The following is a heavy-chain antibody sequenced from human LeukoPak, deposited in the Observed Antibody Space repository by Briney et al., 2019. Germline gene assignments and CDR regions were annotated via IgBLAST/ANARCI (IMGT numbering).Heavy chain of an antibody. Sequence: SETLSLTCAVYGGSFSGYYWSWIRQPPGKGLEWIGEINHSGSTNYNPSLKSRVTISVDTSKNQFSLKLSSVTAADTAVYYCARSITMVRGVIRSMDVWGKGTTVTISS. D-gene: IGHD3-10*01. J-gene: IGHJ6*03. CDR2: INHSGST. CDR3: ARSITMVRGVIRSMDV. V-gene: IGHV4-34*01. CDR1: GGSFSGYY.